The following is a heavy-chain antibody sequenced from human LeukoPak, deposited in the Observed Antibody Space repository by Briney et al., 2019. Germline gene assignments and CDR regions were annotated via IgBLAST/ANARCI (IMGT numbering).Heavy chain of an antibody. CDR2: INPQKRDT. D-gene: IGHD4/OR15-4a*01. Sequence: GASVKVSCKASGYTFSSYGINWVRLAPGRGPEWMASINPQKRDTHYAQNFQGGVTVTAGTSTNTAYMELRSLRSDDTAIYYCARRKYGADYNGMDVWGQGTTVTVSS. CDR3: ARRKYGADYNGMDV. CDR1: GYTFSSYG. J-gene: IGHJ6*02. V-gene: IGHV1-18*01.